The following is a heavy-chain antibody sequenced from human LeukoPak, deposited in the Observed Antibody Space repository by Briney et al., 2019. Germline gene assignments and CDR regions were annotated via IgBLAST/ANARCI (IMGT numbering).Heavy chain of an antibody. CDR2: IKPDGRDT. D-gene: IGHD3-22*01. V-gene: IGHV3-7*01. CDR3: ARDRKSGYYDSSGYYGRFDP. J-gene: IGHJ5*02. CDR1: GFTFSSYS. Sequence: GGSLRLSCAASGFTFSSYSMSWVRQAPGKGLEWVATIKPDGRDTYYVDSVKGRFTISRDNAKNSLYLQMNSLRAEDTAVYYCARDRKSGYYDSSGYYGRFDPWGQGTLVTVSS.